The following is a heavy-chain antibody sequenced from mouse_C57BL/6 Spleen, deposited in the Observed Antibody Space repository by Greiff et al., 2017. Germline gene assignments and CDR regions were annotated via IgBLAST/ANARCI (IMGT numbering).Heavy chain of an antibody. CDR1: GYTFTSYW. CDR2: IDPSDSYT. D-gene: IGHD1-1*01. V-gene: IGHV1-50*01. J-gene: IGHJ4*01. Sequence: QVQLQQPGAELVKPGASVKLSCKASGYTFTSYWMQWVKQRPGQGLEWIGEIDPSDSYTNYNQKFKGKATLTVDTSSSTAYMQHSSLTSEDSAVYYCARRYGSSYYAMDYWGQGTSVTVSS. CDR3: ARRYGSSYYAMDY.